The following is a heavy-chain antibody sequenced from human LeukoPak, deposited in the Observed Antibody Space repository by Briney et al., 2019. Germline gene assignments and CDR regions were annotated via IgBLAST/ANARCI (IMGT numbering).Heavy chain of an antibody. D-gene: IGHD4-17*01. CDR3: ARHLDGDRYYYYYGMDV. CDR1: GGSMRSSDYY. V-gene: IGHV4-39*01. J-gene: IGHJ6*02. CDR2: TYYSWST. Sequence: PSETLSLTCTVSGGSMRSSDYYWGWIRQPPGRGLGWIGSTYYSWSTYYNPSLKSRVTISVDTSEIQFSLKLSSVTAADTAVYYCARHLDGDRYYYYYGMDVWGQGTTVTVSS.